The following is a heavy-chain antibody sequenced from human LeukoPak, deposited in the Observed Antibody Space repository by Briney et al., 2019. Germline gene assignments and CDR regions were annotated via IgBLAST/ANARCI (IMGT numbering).Heavy chain of an antibody. CDR1: GFTFSRYA. D-gene: IGHD5-18*01. CDR2: INWNGGST. CDR3: ARDPVDTAMDPFDY. Sequence: RPGGSLTLSCTASGFTFSRYAMSWLRQAPGKGLVCVSGINWNGGSTGYADSVKGRFTISRDNAKNSLYLQMNSLRAEDTALYYCARDPVDTAMDPFDYWGQGTLVTVSS. J-gene: IGHJ4*02. V-gene: IGHV3-20*04.